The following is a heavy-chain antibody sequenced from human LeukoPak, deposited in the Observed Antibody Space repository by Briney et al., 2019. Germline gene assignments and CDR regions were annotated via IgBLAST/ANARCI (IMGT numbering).Heavy chain of an antibody. Sequence: PSETLSLTRAVYGGSFSGYYWSWIRQPPGKGLEWIGEINHSGSTNYNPSLKSRVTISVDTSKNQFSLKLSSVTAADTAVYYCASTAAAGTEGYWGQGTLVTVST. D-gene: IGHD6-13*01. V-gene: IGHV4-34*01. CDR2: INHSGST. CDR1: GGSFSGYY. CDR3: ASTAAAGTEGY. J-gene: IGHJ4*02.